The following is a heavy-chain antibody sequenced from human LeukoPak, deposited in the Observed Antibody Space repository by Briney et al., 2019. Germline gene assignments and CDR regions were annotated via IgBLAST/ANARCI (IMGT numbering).Heavy chain of an antibody. Sequence: PGRSLRLSCAASGFTFNSYAMHWVRQAPGKGLEWVANIKQDGSEKYYVDSVKGRFTISRDNAKNSLYLQMNSLRAEDTAVYYCARDILMTIAAAKGGDDYWGQGTLVTVSS. CDR3: ARDILMTIAAAKGGDDY. D-gene: IGHD6-13*01. J-gene: IGHJ4*02. CDR2: IKQDGSEK. CDR1: GFTFNSYA. V-gene: IGHV3-7*01.